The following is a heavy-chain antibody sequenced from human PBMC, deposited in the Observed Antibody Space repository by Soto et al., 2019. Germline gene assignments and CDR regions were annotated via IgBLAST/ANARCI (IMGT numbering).Heavy chain of an antibody. V-gene: IGHV4-34*01. D-gene: IGHD5-12*01. CDR3: ARGVGYAGVDY. J-gene: IGHJ4*02. Sequence: QVQLQQWGAGLLKPSETLSLTCAVYGGSFSAYYWSWIRQPPEKGLEWIGEINHSGSTTYNPSLKRRVTREVDGSKNQFSLQLSSVTAAATALYCWARGVGYAGVDYWGQGTLVTVSS. CDR2: INHSGST. CDR1: GGSFSAYY.